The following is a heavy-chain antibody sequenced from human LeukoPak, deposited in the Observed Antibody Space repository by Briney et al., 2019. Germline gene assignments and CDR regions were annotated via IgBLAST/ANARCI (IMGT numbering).Heavy chain of an antibody. CDR3: TKRPSTDGYNS. V-gene: IGHV3-33*06. J-gene: IGHJ5*02. Sequence: PGGSLRLSCEASGFTFSNHGMHWVRQAPGKGLEWVAVIWFDGSNKYYADSMKGRFTISRDNSKYTLYLQMNSLRAEDTALYYCTKRPSTDGYNSWGQGTLVTVSS. CDR1: GFTFSNHG. D-gene: IGHD5-24*01. CDR2: IWFDGSNK.